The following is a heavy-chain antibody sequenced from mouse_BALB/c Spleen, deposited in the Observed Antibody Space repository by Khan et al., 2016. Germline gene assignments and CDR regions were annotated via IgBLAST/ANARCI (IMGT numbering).Heavy chain of an antibody. D-gene: IGHD2-4*01. CDR3: ARSPDDYDVGFAY. J-gene: IGHJ3*01. CDR2: IDPANGNT. Sequence: LKQSGAELVKPGASVKLSCTASGFNIKDTYMHWVKQRPQQGLEWIGRIDPANGNTKYDPKFQGKATITADTSSNTAYLQLSSLTSEDTAVYYCARSPDDYDVGFAYWGQGTLVTVSA. V-gene: IGHV14-3*02. CDR1: GFNIKDTY.